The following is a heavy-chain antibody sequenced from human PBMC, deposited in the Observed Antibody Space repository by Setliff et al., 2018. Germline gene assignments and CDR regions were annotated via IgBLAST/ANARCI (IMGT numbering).Heavy chain of an antibody. CDR1: AFTKYY. Sequence: ASVKVSCKASAFTKYYVHWVRQVPGQGLEWMGIIHPSGGSTTYAQKFQGRVTMTRDTSTGTVNMELSSLRSEDTAVYYCARVRDCSGGSCHRGFYHYMDVWGKGTTVTVSS. CDR3: ARVRDCSGGSCHRGFYHYMDV. V-gene: IGHV1-46*01. D-gene: IGHD2-15*01. J-gene: IGHJ6*03. CDR2: IHPSGGST.